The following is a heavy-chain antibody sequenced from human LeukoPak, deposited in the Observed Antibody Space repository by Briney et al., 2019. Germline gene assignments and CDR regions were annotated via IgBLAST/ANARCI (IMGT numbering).Heavy chain of an antibody. CDR2: IYSSGST. Sequence: SETLSLTCTVSGGSINSYYWSWIRQPAGKGLAWIGRIYSSGSTNYNPSLKSRVSMSVDTSKNQFSLKLTSVTAADTAVYYCARGGKATVVTIWGQGILVTVSS. D-gene: IGHD4-23*01. J-gene: IGHJ4*02. CDR1: GGSINSYY. V-gene: IGHV4-4*07. CDR3: ARGGKATVVTI.